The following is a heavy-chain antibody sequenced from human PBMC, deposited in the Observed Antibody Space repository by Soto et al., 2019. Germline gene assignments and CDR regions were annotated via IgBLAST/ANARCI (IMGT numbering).Heavy chain of an antibody. V-gene: IGHV4-59*08. D-gene: IGHD3-3*02. CDR3: ASPKIAFYNWFDP. J-gene: IGHJ5*02. Sequence: SEILSLTCTVSGGSIVSYYWSWIRQLPGKGLEWIGYIYNSGSTNYNPSLKSRVTISVDTSKNQFSLKLSSVTAADTAVYYCASPKIAFYNWFDPWGQGTLVTVSS. CDR2: IYNSGST. CDR1: GGSIVSYY.